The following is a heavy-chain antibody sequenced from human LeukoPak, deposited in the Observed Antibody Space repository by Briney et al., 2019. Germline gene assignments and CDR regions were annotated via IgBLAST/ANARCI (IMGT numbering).Heavy chain of an antibody. J-gene: IGHJ4*02. D-gene: IGHD2-2*03. CDR3: ARGDGYCSSASCSGN. Sequence: GGSLRLSCVASGFTLNTYGMHWVRQAPGKGLEWVAFIRFDGSNKYYADSVKGRFTISRDNSKNTLYLQMKSLRPEDTSVYFCARGDGYCSSASCSGNWGQGTLVTVSS. CDR1: GFTLNTYG. V-gene: IGHV3-30*02. CDR2: IRFDGSNK.